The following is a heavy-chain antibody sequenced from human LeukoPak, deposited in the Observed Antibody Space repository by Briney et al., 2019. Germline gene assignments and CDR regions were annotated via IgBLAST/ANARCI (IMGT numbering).Heavy chain of an antibody. V-gene: IGHV4-61*01. CDR3: ASGYSYGYYYYGMDV. D-gene: IGHD5-18*01. J-gene: IGHJ6*02. CDR1: GGSVSSGSYY. CDR2: IYYSGST. Sequence: PSETLSLTCTVSGGSVSSGSYYWSWIRQPPGKGQEWIGYIYYSGSTNYNPSLKSRVTISVDTSKNQFSLKLSSVAAADTAVYYCASGYSYGYYYYGMDVWGQGTTVTVSS.